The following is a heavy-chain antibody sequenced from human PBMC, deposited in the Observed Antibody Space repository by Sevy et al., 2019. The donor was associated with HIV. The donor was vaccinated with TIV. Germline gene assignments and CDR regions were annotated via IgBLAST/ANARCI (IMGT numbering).Heavy chain of an antibody. V-gene: IGHV3-23*01. Sequence: GGSLRLSCATSGFTFNSYVISWVRQAPGKGLEWVAAISASGGYTYYADSVKGRFTISADNSKNTQVQQMSSLRAEDTAFYYGAKMSGSYWSLDYWGQGTLVTVSS. CDR1: GFTFNSYV. J-gene: IGHJ4*02. CDR3: AKMSGSYWSLDY. CDR2: ISASGGYT. D-gene: IGHD1-26*01.